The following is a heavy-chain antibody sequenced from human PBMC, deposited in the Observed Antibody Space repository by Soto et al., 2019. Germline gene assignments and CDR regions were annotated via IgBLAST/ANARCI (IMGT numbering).Heavy chain of an antibody. V-gene: IGHV3-23*01. J-gene: IGHJ4*02. D-gene: IGHD3-10*01. CDR1: GFTFSSYA. Sequence: HPGGSLRLSCAASGFTFSSYAMSWVRQAPGKGLDWVSTISGSGSSTYSADSVSGRFTISRDTANNTLYLQMNSLRAEDTSVYYFVKDKGYYGSGSRNSDYWGQGTLVTVAS. CDR2: ISGSGSST. CDR3: VKDKGYYGSGSRNSDY.